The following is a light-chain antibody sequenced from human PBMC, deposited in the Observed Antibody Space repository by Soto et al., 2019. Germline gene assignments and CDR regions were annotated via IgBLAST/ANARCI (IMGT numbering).Light chain of an antibody. CDR1: SSDVGGYNY. CDR3: SSYTSSSTRV. Sequence: QSALTQPASVSGSPGQSITISCTGTSSDVGGYNYVSWYQQHPGKAPKLMIHKVSNRPSGVSNRFSGSKSGNTASLTISGLQAEDEADYYCSSYTSSSTRVFGGGTKLTVL. V-gene: IGLV2-14*01. J-gene: IGLJ3*02. CDR2: KVS.